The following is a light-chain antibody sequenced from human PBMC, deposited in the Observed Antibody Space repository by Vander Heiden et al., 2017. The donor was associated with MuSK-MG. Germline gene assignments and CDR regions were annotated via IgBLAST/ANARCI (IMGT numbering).Light chain of an antibody. CDR3: CLYANSITFL. Sequence: SVLTPPHSLSGSSGQSLIITCSGADTSDYVSWFQHQSGKVTRLLIYDVSKRPSGVPDRFSGSKSGRSASLTISDLQAEDEGHYYCCLYANSITFLFAGGTKLIVL. V-gene: IGLV2-11*01. J-gene: IGLJ3*02. CDR2: DVS. CDR1: DTSDY.